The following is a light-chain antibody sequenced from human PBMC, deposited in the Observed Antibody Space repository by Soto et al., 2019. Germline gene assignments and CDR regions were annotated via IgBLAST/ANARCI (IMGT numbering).Light chain of an antibody. J-gene: IGKJ1*01. V-gene: IGKV3-15*01. Sequence: EIVMTQSPATLSVSPGERATLSFLASQSVNSNLAWYQQKPGQAPRLLIYGASTRATGIPARFSGSGSGTEFTLTISSLQSEDLAVYYCQQYDKWPPSTFGQGTKVDIK. CDR1: QSVNSN. CDR2: GAS. CDR3: QQYDKWPPST.